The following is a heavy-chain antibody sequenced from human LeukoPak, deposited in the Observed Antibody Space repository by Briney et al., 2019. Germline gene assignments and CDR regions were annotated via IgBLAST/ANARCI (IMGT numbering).Heavy chain of an antibody. CDR3: ARAGGNYYFDY. CDR2: IIPIFGTA. CDR1: GYTFTSYD. D-gene: IGHD1-14*01. V-gene: IGHV1-69*13. Sequence: ASVKVSCKASGYTFTSYDINWVRQATGQGLEWMGGIIPIFGTANYAQKFQGRVTITADESTSTAYMELSSLRSEDTAVYYCARAGGNYYFDYWGQGTLVTVSS. J-gene: IGHJ4*02.